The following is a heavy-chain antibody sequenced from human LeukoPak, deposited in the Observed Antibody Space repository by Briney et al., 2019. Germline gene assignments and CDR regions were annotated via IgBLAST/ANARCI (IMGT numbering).Heavy chain of an antibody. J-gene: IGHJ5*02. V-gene: IGHV1-46*01. CDR2: INPSGGST. CDR1: GYTFTSYF. CDR3: ARDLLTSSGWYNDWFDP. Sequence: ASVTVSCKASGYTFTSYFMHWVRQAPGQGLEWMGIINPSGGSTSYAQKFQGRVTMTRGTSTSTVYMELSSLRSEDTAVYYCARDLLTSSGWYNDWFDPGAREPWSPSPQ. D-gene: IGHD6-19*01.